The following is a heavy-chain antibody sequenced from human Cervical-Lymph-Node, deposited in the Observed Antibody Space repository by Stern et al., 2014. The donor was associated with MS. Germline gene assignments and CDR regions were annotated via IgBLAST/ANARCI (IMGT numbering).Heavy chain of an antibody. Sequence: EVQLVESGGGLIQPGRSLRLSCAAPGFTVSKNYMSWVRQAPGKGLEWVSLIYTDGSTYYAGSVKGRFTISRDSSKNMLFLQMNSLRAEDTAMYYCARAIFGVNTAAMAPDAFDSWGQGTMVTVSS. D-gene: IGHD3-3*01. CDR3: ARAIFGVNTAAMAPDAFDS. V-gene: IGHV3-53*01. CDR1: GFTVSKNY. CDR2: IYTDGST. J-gene: IGHJ3*01.